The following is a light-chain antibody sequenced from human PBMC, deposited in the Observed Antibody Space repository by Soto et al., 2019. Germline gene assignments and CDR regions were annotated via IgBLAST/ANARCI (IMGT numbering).Light chain of an antibody. CDR3: QQYDRPPIT. V-gene: IGKV3-20*01. J-gene: IGKJ5*01. Sequence: IVVTQSPGTLSLSPGERATLSCRASQNVDSNYLAWYQQKPGQAPRIIIFGASGRATGIPDRFSGGGAGTDFTLTISRLQPEDSALYYCQQYDRPPITFGQGTRLEIK. CDR1: QNVDSNY. CDR2: GAS.